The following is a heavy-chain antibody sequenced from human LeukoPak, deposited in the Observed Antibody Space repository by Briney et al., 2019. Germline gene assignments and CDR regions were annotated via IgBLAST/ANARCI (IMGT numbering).Heavy chain of an antibody. CDR2: IYYSGST. D-gene: IGHD3-10*01. J-gene: IGHJ4*02. V-gene: IGHV4-31*03. Sequence: SETLSLTCTVSGGSISSGGYYWSWIRQHPGKGLEWIGYIYYSGSTYYNPSLKSRVTISVDASKNQFSLKLSSVTAADTAVYYCARVPMVRGGIDYWGQGILVTVSS. CDR3: ARVPMVRGGIDY. CDR1: GGSISSGGYY.